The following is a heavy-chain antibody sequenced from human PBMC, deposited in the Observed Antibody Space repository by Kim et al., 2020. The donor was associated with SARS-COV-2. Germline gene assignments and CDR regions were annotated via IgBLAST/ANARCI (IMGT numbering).Heavy chain of an antibody. CDR3: ARGWFGEYYFDY. J-gene: IGHJ4*02. V-gene: IGHV1-69*04. D-gene: IGHD3-10*01. Sequence: NYAQKFQGRVTITADKSTSTAYMELSSLRSEDTAVYYCARGWFGEYYFDYWGQGTLVTVSS.